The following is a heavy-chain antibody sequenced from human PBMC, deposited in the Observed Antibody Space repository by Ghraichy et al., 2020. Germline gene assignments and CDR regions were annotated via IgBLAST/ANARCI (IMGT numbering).Heavy chain of an antibody. V-gene: IGHV4-30-2*01. CDR2: IYHSGST. D-gene: IGHD3-22*01. J-gene: IGHJ3*02. CDR3: ARAPYDDDGFYDDGFDI. Sequence: SETLSLTCAVSGGSISSGEYSWSWIRQPPGKGLEWIGYIYHSGSTYYSPSLKSRVTISADRSKNQISLKLSSVTAADTAVYYCARAPYDDDGFYDDGFDIWGQGTMVTVSS. CDR1: GGSISSGEYS.